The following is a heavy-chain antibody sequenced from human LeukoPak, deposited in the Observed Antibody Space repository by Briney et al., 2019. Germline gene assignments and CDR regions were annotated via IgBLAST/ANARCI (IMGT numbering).Heavy chain of an antibody. V-gene: IGHV3-11*01. Sequence: GGSLRLSCAASGFTFSSYGMSWIRQAPGRGLEWVSYISSSGSTIYYADSVKGRFTISRDNAKNSLYLQMNSLRAEDTAVYYCAREGITMVRGVIPLDYWGQGTLVTVSS. CDR1: GFTFSSYG. D-gene: IGHD3-10*01. CDR2: ISSSGSTI. CDR3: AREGITMVRGVIPLDY. J-gene: IGHJ4*02.